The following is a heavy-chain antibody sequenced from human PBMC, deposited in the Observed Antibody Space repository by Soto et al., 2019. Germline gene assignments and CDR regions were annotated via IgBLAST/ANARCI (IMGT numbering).Heavy chain of an antibody. V-gene: IGHV1-18*01. D-gene: IGHD3-3*01. CDR2: ISAYNGNT. J-gene: IGHJ4*02. CDR1: GYTFTSYG. CDR3: ARDQAYYDFWSRYYGSPRRYYFDY. Sequence: ASVKVSCKASGYTFTSYGISWVRQAPGQGLEWMGWISAYNGNTNYAQKLQGRVTMTTDTSTSKAYMELRSLRSDDTAVYYCARDQAYYDFWSRYYGSPRRYYFDYWGQGTLVTVSS.